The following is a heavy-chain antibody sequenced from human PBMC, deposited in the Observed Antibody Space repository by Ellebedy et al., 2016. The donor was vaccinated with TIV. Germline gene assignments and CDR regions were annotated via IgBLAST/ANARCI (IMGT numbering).Heavy chain of an antibody. D-gene: IGHD6-19*01. Sequence: GESLKISCAASGFTFSSYGMHWVRQAPGKGLEWVAVISYDGSNKYYADSVKGRFTISRDNSKNTLYLQMNSLRAEDTAVYYCARDHSSGWFDYWGQGTLVTVSS. CDR3: ARDHSSGWFDY. J-gene: IGHJ5*01. CDR2: ISYDGSNK. CDR1: GFTFSSYG. V-gene: IGHV3-30*03.